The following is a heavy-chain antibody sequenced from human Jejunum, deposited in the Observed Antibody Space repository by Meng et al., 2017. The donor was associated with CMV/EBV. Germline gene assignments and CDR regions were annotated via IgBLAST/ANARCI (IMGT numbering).Heavy chain of an antibody. CDR1: YD. D-gene: IGHD3-22*01. CDR2: TRFDGRHS. V-gene: IGHV3-30*02. J-gene: IGHJ4*02. CDR3: AKERRLGSTYYFDSSGYYFDS. Sequence: YDMHWVRQAPGKGLEWVAFTRFDGRHSYNADSVRGRFTSSRDNSKNTLYLQMNRLRAEDTAVYYCAKERRLGSTYYFDSSGYYFDSWGQGSLVTVSS.